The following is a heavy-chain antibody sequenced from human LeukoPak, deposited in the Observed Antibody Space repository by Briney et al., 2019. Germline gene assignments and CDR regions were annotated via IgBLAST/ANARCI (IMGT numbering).Heavy chain of an antibody. Sequence: SETLSLTCTVSGDSISSSSYYWGWIRQPPGKGLEWIGSIYYTGSTYYNPSLKSRVTISVDMSQNQFSLKLSSVTAADTAVYYCARRYYYDSGGTYYFDYWGRGTLVTVSS. CDR3: ARRYYYDSGGTYYFDY. D-gene: IGHD3-22*01. CDR2: IYYTGST. V-gene: IGHV4-39*01. CDR1: GDSISSSSYY. J-gene: IGHJ4*02.